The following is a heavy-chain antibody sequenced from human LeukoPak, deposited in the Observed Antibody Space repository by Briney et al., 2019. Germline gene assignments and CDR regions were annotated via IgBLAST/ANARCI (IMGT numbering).Heavy chain of an antibody. CDR3: ARELSQIVWGGLDY. V-gene: IGHV3-33*05. D-gene: IGHD2-21*01. Sequence: GGSLRLSCTASGFIFSHYGMHWVRQAPGKGPEWVAVIQNDASTRNYVDSVKGRFTISRDNSENTVFLQMDSLRVEDTAVYYCARELSQIVWGGLDYGGQGTLVSVSS. J-gene: IGHJ4*02. CDR1: GFIFSHYG. CDR2: IQNDASTR.